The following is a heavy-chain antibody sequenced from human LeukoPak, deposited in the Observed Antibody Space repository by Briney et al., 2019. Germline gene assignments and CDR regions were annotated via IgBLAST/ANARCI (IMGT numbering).Heavy chain of an antibody. Sequence: PGSSLRLSCAASGFTFISYGMHWVRHAPGKWLEWVAVISYDGSNKYYPYSVKGRFTISRDNSKNTLYLQMNSLRAEDTAVYYCAKDRNFQDLDYWGQGSMVTVCS. CDR2: ISYDGSNK. V-gene: IGHV3-30*18. CDR1: GFTFISYG. J-gene: IGHJ4*02. D-gene: IGHD2/OR15-2a*01. CDR3: AKDRNFQDLDY.